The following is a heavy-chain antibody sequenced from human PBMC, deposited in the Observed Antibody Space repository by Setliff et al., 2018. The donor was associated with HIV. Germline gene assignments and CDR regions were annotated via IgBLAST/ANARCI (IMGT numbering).Heavy chain of an antibody. Sequence: GGSLRLSCAASGFTFSTYSMNWVRQAPGKGLEWVSSISSISSYIYYADSVKGRFTISRDNAKNSLYLQMNSLRAEDTAVYYCARRVNGFDPWGQGILVTVSS. CDR2: ISSISSYI. V-gene: IGHV3-21*01. CDR3: ARRVNGFDP. CDR1: GFTFSTYS. D-gene: IGHD3-10*01. J-gene: IGHJ5*02.